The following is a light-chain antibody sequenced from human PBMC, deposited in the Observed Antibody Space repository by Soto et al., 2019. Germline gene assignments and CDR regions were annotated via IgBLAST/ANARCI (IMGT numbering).Light chain of an antibody. Sequence: IRSTQPPSSLSASVADRVTLSCRASQGIGNALGWYQQKPGKPPKVLIYGASNLQSGVPPRFSGSGSGTEFTLTISSLQPEDFATYYCQQLYTYPLTFGGGTKVDIK. CDR3: QQLYTYPLT. CDR2: GAS. V-gene: IGKV1-17*01. CDR1: QGIGNA. J-gene: IGKJ4*02.